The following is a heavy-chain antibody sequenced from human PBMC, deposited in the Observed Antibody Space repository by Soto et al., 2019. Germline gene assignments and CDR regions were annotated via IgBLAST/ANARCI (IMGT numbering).Heavy chain of an antibody. Sequence: EVQLVESGGGLVQPGRSLRLSCAASGFTFDDYAMHWVRQAPGKGLEWVSGISWNSGSIGYADSVKGRFTISRDNAKNSLYLQMNSLRDEDTALYYCAKAPRVTDAFDIWGQGTMVTVSS. V-gene: IGHV3-9*01. CDR2: ISWNSGSI. D-gene: IGHD2-21*02. CDR3: AKAPRVTDAFDI. CDR1: GFTFDDYA. J-gene: IGHJ3*02.